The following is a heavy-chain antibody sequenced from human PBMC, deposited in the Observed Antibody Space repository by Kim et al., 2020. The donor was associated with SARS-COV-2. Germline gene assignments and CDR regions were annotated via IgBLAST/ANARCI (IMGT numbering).Heavy chain of an antibody. CDR1: GFTFSSYS. CDR2: IDSSGRST. J-gene: IGHJ6*01. Sequence: GGSLRLSCAGSGFTFSSYSMNWVRKAPGKGLDWVSYIDSSGRSTHYADLVMGRFSISKDNTQNSLFLQMRSLRAEDTGVYYCARGDAGYAGYYFGMDVWGQGTTATVSS. V-gene: IGHV3-21*06. D-gene: IGHD2-2*01. CDR3: ARGDAGYAGYYFGMDV.